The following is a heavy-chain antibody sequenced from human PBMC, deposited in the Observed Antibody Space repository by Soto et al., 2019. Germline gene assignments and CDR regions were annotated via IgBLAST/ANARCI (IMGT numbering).Heavy chain of an antibody. CDR3: AQEGFSSGVAGGFDF. CDR2: IGANGAAT. J-gene: IGHJ3*01. CDR1: GFTFSNYP. D-gene: IGHD6-19*01. Sequence: EVQVLESGGDLIQPGGSLRLSCAAFGFTFSNYPMVWVRQAPEKGLEWVSTIGANGAATHYADSVKGRFTISRDNSKNTMYLQMDSLRGEDTAVYYCAQEGFSSGVAGGFDFWGQGTLVTVSS. V-gene: IGHV3-23*01.